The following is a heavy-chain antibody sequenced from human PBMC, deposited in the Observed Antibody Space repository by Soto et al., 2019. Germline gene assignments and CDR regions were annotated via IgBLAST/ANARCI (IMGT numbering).Heavy chain of an antibody. CDR3: AKDTGYSGTYSFDY. D-gene: IGHD1-26*01. V-gene: IGHV3-43*01. CDR1: GFTFVDYT. CDR2: ISWDGSNT. J-gene: IGHJ4*02. Sequence: EVQLVESGGVVVQPGGSLRLSCAASGFTFVDYTMHWVRQPPGKGLAWVSLISWDGSNTYYADSVKGRFTISRDNIKNSLFLQMNSLRTEDTAFYYCAKDTGYSGTYSFDYWGQGTLVTVSS.